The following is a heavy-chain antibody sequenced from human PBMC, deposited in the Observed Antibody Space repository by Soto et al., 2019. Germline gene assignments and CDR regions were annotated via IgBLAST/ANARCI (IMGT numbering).Heavy chain of an antibody. V-gene: IGHV3-11*06. CDR1: GFTFSEYY. Sequence: QVQLVESGGGLVKPGGSLRLSCEGSGFTFSEYYISWIRQAPGKGLEWISYSSNSGTFSRYADSVKGRFSISRDNTKNLLYLQMNSLRAEDTAVYYCARSGDNYNRLDYWGQGTPVTVSS. CDR3: ARSGDNYNRLDY. CDR2: SSNSGTFS. J-gene: IGHJ4*02. D-gene: IGHD1-1*01.